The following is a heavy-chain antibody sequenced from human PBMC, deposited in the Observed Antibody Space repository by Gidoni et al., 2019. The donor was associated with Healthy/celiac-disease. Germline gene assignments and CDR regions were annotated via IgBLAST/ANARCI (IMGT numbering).Heavy chain of an antibody. CDR2: IYSGGTT. V-gene: IGHV3-53*04. Sequence: EVQLVESGGGLVQPGGSLRLSCAASGFIVSSNYMNWVRQAPGKGLEWVSVIYSGGTTYYADSVQGRFTISRHNSKNTLYLQMNSLRAEDTAVYYCVRENKLWRVREAFDIWGQGTMVTVSS. CDR1: GFIVSSNY. CDR3: VRENKLWRVREAFDI. J-gene: IGHJ3*02. D-gene: IGHD6-19*01.